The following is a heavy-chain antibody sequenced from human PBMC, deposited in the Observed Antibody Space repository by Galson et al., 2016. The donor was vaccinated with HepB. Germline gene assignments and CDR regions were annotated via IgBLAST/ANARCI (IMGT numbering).Heavy chain of an antibody. V-gene: IGHV3-48*02. CDR3: ARGQDTSVEIYYYSMDV. Sequence: SLRLSCAASGFPFSKYWMHWVRQAPGKGLVWVSAISGTGDRRDYANSVKGRFTISRDNAKNSLYLQMIGLRDEDTAVYYCARGQDTSVEIYYYSMDVWGQGTTVTVSS. CDR1: GFPFSKYW. D-gene: IGHD5-18*01. CDR2: ISGTGDRR. J-gene: IGHJ6*02.